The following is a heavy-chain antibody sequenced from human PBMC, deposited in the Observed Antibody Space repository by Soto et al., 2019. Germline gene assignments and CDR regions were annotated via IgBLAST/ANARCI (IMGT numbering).Heavy chain of an antibody. J-gene: IGHJ5*02. CDR2: INHSGST. D-gene: IGHD3-9*01. CDR3: ARLVLRYFDPSIP. Sequence: SETLSLTCAVYGGSFSGYYWSWIRQPPGKGLEWIGEINHSGSTNYNPSLKSRVTISVDTSKNQFSLKLSSVTAADTAVYYCARLVLRYFDPSIPWGQGTLVTVSS. CDR1: GGSFSGYY. V-gene: IGHV4-34*01.